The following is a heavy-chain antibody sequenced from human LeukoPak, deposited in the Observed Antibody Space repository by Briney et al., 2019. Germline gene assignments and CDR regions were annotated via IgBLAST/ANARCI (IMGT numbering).Heavy chain of an antibody. V-gene: IGHV3-33*01. CDR2: IWYDGSNK. J-gene: IGHJ4*02. CDR3: ARGFGSGSYVYDY. Sequence: GGSLSLSCAASGFTFSRYCIHWVRQAPGKGLEWVAVIWYDGSNKYYADSVKGRFTISRDNSKNTLYLQMNSLRAEDTAVYYCARGFGSGSYVYDYWGQRTLVTVSS. D-gene: IGHD3-10*01. CDR1: GFTFSRYC.